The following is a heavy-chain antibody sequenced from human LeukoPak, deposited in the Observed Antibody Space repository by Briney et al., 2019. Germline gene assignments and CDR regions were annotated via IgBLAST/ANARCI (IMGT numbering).Heavy chain of an antibody. J-gene: IGHJ4*02. Sequence: GGSLRLSCAASGFTFSSNWMHWLRHAPGKGLVWVARINSDGSNRNYADSVKGRFTISRDNAKNTLYLLMNSLRAEDTAVYYCAMQWLSPFDSWGQGTLVTVSS. V-gene: IGHV3-74*01. CDR2: INSDGSNR. D-gene: IGHD6-19*01. CDR1: GFTFSSNW. CDR3: AMQWLSPFDS.